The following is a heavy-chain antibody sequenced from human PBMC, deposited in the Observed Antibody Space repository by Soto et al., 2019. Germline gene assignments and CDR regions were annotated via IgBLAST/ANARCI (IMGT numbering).Heavy chain of an antibody. CDR1: GYSFTSYW. J-gene: IGHJ3*02. CDR3: ARLRVAVAAPDAFDI. D-gene: IGHD6-19*01. Sequence: PGESLKISCNGSGYSFTSYWISWVRQMPGKGLEWMGRIDPSDSYTNYSPSFQGHVTISADKSISTAYLQWSSLKASDTAMYYCARLRVAVAAPDAFDIWGQGTMVTVSS. CDR2: IDPSDSYT. V-gene: IGHV5-10-1*01.